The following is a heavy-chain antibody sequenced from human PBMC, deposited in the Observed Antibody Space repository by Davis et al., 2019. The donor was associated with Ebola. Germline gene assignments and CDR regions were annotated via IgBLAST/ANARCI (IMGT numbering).Heavy chain of an antibody. D-gene: IGHD5-18*01. V-gene: IGHV3-30-3*01. CDR2: ISYDGSNK. Sequence: GESLKISCAASGFTFSSYAMHWVRQAPGKGLEWVAVISYDGSNKYYADSVKGRFTISRDNSKNKLYLQMNSLRAEDTAAYYCARGTAMVHWGQGTLVTVSS. J-gene: IGHJ4*02. CDR3: ARGTAMVH. CDR1: GFTFSSYA.